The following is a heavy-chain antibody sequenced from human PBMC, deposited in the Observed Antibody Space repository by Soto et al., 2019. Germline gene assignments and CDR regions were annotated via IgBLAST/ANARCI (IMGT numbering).Heavy chain of an antibody. D-gene: IGHD1-26*01. Sequence: GGSLRLSCGASGFNFRLYPMAWVRQAPGKGLEWVSSISGSGGSTFYADSVKGRFTISRDNSKNTLYLQMDTLRAGESAVYYCEKAHNFSFSYFTGGDYWGQGTLVTVSS. CDR2: ISGSGGST. J-gene: IGHJ4*02. CDR3: EKAHNFSFSYFTGGDY. CDR1: GFNFRLYP. V-gene: IGHV3-23*01.